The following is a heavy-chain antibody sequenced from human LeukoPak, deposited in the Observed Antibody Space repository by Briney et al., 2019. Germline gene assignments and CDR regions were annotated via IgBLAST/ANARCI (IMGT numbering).Heavy chain of an antibody. J-gene: IGHJ5*02. CDR3: ARDSLIWSGYYTGLDGANERKNWFDP. Sequence: ASVKVSCKASGYTFTGYYTHWVRQAPGQGLEWMGWINPNSCGTNYAQKFQGRVTMTRDTSISTAYMELSRLRSDDTAVYYCARDSLIWSGYYTGLDGANERKNWFDPWGQGTLVTVSS. CDR2: INPNSCGT. CDR1: GYTFTGYY. V-gene: IGHV1-2*02. D-gene: IGHD3-3*01.